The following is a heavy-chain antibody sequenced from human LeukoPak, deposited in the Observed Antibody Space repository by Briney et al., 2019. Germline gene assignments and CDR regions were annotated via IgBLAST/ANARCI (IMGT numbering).Heavy chain of an antibody. D-gene: IGHD2-2*01. V-gene: IGHV3-74*03. CDR1: GFTFYNYW. J-gene: IGHJ3*01. Sequence: QPGGSLRLSCAASGFTFYNYWMHWVRQAPGKGPEWISRINDPGSSATYADALKGRFTMSRDNGKNTVHLQMDGLRADDTAIYYCARTYCSPTSCLSIAFALWSQGTMVTVSS. CDR2: INDPGSSA. CDR3: ARTYCSPTSCLSIAFAL.